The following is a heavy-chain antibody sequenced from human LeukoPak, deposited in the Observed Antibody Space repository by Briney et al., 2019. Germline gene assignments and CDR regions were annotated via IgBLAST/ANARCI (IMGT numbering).Heavy chain of an antibody. Sequence: NPSETLSLTCTVSGGSISSYYWSWIRQPAGKGLEWIGRIYTSGSTNYNPSLKSRVTMSVDTSKNQFSLKLSSVTAADTAVYYCASVRITMVRGANWNYFDYWGQGTLVTVSS. CDR1: GGSISSYY. J-gene: IGHJ4*02. CDR2: IYTSGST. V-gene: IGHV4-4*07. CDR3: ASVRITMVRGANWNYFDY. D-gene: IGHD3-10*01.